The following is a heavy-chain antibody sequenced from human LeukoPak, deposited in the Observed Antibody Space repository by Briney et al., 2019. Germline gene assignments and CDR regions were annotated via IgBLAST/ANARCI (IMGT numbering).Heavy chain of an antibody. D-gene: IGHD3-10*01. J-gene: IGHJ4*02. Sequence: PGGSLRLSCAASGFTFSSYAMSWVRQAPGKGLEWVSAISGSGGDTYYADSVKGRFTISRDNAKNTLYLQMNSLRAEDTAVYYCAPFSGDLVNLDYWGQGALVTVSS. CDR3: APFSGDLVNLDY. V-gene: IGHV3-23*01. CDR1: GFTFSSYA. CDR2: ISGSGGDT.